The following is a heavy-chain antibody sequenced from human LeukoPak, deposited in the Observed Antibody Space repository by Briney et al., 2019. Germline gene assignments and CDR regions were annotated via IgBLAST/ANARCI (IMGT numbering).Heavy chain of an antibody. D-gene: IGHD3-22*01. V-gene: IGHV3-21*01. CDR1: GFTFSSYS. CDR3: ARDTARSYYDSSGYYDY. CDR2: ISSSSSYI. J-gene: IGHJ4*02. Sequence: TGGSLRLSCAASGFTFSSYSMNWVRQAPGKGLEWVSSISSSSSYIYYADSVKGRFTISRDNAQNSLYLQMNSLRAEDTAVYYCARDTARSYYDSSGYYDYWGQGTLVTVSS.